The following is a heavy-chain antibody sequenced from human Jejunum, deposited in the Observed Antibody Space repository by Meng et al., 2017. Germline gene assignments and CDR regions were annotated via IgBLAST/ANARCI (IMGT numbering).Heavy chain of an antibody. V-gene: IGHV3-23*01. CDR2: FSDSGGAT. CDR3: VKGYGMDV. J-gene: IGHJ6*02. CDR1: GFTFRRYD. Sequence: GESLKISYAASGFTFRRYDMSWVRQAPGKGLEWVSAFSDSGGATFYADSVKGRFTISGDNTKNTLYLQMNSLRAEDTAVYYCVKGYGMDVWGQGTTATVSS.